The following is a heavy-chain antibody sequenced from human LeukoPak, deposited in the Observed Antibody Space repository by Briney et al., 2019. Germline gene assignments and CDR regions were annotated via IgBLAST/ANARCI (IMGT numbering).Heavy chain of an antibody. CDR2: ISGSGGST. Sequence: PGGTLRLSCAASGFTFSSYGMSWVRQAPGKGLEWVSAISGSGGSTYYADSVKGRFTISRDNSKNTLYLQMNSLRAEDTAVYYCAKDHHYDSTNAFDIWGQGTMVTVSS. J-gene: IGHJ3*02. CDR3: AKDHHYDSTNAFDI. CDR1: GFTFSSYG. V-gene: IGHV3-23*01. D-gene: IGHD3-22*01.